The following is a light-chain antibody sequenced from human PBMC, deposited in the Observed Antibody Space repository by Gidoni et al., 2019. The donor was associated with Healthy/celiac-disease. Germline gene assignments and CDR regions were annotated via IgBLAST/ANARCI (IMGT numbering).Light chain of an antibody. CDR1: SSNIGAGYD. V-gene: IGLV1-40*01. CDR3: QSYDSSLSGSI. Sequence: QSVLTQPPSVSGAPGQRVTISCTGSSSNIGAGYDVPWYQQLPGTAPKLPIHGNSNRPSGVPDRFSGSKSGTSASLAITGLQAEDEADYYCQSYDSSLSGSIFGGGTKLTVL. J-gene: IGLJ2*01. CDR2: GNS.